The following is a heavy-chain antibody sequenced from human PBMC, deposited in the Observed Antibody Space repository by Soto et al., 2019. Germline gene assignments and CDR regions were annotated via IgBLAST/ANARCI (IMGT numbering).Heavy chain of an antibody. V-gene: IGHV4-59*08. CDR2: IYYSGST. CDR3: ARRWQSYMDV. D-gene: IGHD2-15*01. J-gene: IGHJ6*03. Sequence: SETLSLTCTVSGGSISSYYWSWIRQPPGKGLEWIGYIYYSGSTNYNPSLKSRVTISVDTSKNQFSLKLSSGTAADTAVYYCARRWQSYMDVWGKGTTVTVSS. CDR1: GGSISSYY.